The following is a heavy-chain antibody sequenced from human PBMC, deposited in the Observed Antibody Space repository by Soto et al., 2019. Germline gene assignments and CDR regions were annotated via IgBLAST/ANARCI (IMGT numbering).Heavy chain of an antibody. CDR1: GYTFTSYG. CDR2: ISAYNGNT. D-gene: IGHD5-12*01. Sequence: ASVKVSCKASGYTFTSYGISWVRQAPGQGLEWMGWISAYNGNTNYAQKLQGRVTMTTDTSTSTAYMELRSSVTAADTAVYYCARDRDSGYGNFDYWGQGTLVTVSS. V-gene: IGHV1-18*01. J-gene: IGHJ4*02. CDR3: ARDRDSGYGNFDY.